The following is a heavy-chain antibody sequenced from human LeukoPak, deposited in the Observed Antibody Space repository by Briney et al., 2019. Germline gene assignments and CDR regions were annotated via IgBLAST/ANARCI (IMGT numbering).Heavy chain of an antibody. CDR3: ARALSGYSYGYDY. Sequence: GGSLRLSCAASGFAFSSYGMHWVRQPPGKGLEWVAVIWYDGSNKYYADSVKGRFTISRDNSQNTLYLQMNSLRVEDTAMYYCARALSGYSYGYDYWGQGTLVTVSS. D-gene: IGHD5-18*01. V-gene: IGHV3-33*01. CDR2: IWYDGSNK. J-gene: IGHJ4*02. CDR1: GFAFSSYG.